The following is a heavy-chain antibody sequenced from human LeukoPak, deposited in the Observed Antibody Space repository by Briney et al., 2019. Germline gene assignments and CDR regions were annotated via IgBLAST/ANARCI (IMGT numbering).Heavy chain of an antibody. J-gene: IGHJ1*01. CDR3: AKTNGGVTGYFHH. CDR2: LSVSGGNT. CDR1: GLTVTSNY. D-gene: IGHD3-16*01. V-gene: IGHV3-23*01. Sequence: GGSLRLSCAASGLTVTSNYMTWVRQAPGKGLEWVSSLSVSGGNTFFADSVKGRFTISRDNSKNTLYLQMNSLRADDTAVYYCAKTNGGVTGYFHHWGQGTLVTVSS.